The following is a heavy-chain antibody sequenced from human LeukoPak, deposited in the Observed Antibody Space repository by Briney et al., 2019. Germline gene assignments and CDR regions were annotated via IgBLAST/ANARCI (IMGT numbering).Heavy chain of an antibody. V-gene: IGHV1-69*01. CDR2: IIPIFGTA. D-gene: IGHD6-13*01. J-gene: IGHJ5*02. CDR3: AREKAAGPYNWFDP. Sequence: GSSVKVSCKASGGTFSSYAISWVRQAPGQGLEWMGGIIPIFGTANYGQKFQGRVTITADESTSTAYMELSSLRSEDTAVYYCAREKAAGPYNWFDPWGQGTLVTVSS. CDR1: GGTFSSYA.